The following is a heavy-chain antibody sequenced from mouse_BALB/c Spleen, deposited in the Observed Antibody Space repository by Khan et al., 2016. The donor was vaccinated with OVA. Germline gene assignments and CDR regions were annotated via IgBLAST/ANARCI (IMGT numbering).Heavy chain of an antibody. J-gene: IGHJ3*01. CDR3: ARGYDFFAY. Sequence: VQLKESGPDLVKPGASVKISCKASGYSFTLYYMTWVKQSHGKSLEWIGRVNPNTGGSDYNQEFEGKAILTVDKSSNTAYMELHSLTSEDSAVYYCARGYDFFAYWGQGTLVTVSA. CDR2: VNPNTGGS. CDR1: GYSFTLYY. D-gene: IGHD2-14*01. V-gene: IGHV1-26*01.